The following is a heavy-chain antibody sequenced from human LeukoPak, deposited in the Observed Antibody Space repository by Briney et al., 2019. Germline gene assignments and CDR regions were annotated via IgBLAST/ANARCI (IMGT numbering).Heavy chain of an antibody. D-gene: IGHD3-9*01. CDR1: GFTFSSYA. J-gene: IGHJ4*02. CDR3: AKEPGYDILTGYSYYFDY. Sequence: PGGSLRLSCAASGFTFSSYAMSWVRQAPGKGLEWVSAISGSGGSTYYADSVKGRFTISRDNSKNTLYLQMNSLRAEDTAVYYCAKEPGYDILTGYSYYFDYWGQGTLVTVSS. V-gene: IGHV3-23*01. CDR2: ISGSGGST.